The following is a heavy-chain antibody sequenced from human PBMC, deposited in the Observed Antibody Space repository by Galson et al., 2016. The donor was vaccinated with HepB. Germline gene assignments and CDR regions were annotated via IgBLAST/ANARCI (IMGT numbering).Heavy chain of an antibody. Sequence: QSGAEVKKPGESLKISCKGSGYSFTSHWIGWVRQMPGKGLEWMGIIYPGDSDTRYSPSFQGQVTISADKSISTVSLQWSSLKASDTAMYYCARHVGSGSYYNGLDHWGLGTLVTVSS. J-gene: IGHJ4*02. CDR3: ARHVGSGSYYNGLDH. CDR1: GYSFTSHW. D-gene: IGHD3-10*01. CDR2: IYPGDSDT. V-gene: IGHV5-51*01.